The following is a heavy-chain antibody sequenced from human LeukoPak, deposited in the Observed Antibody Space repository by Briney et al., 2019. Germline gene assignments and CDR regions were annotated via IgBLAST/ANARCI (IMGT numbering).Heavy chain of an antibody. J-gene: IGHJ4*02. CDR3: ARGAGYNYPYYFDY. CDR2: IYGGGNI. V-gene: IGHV3-53*01. Sequence: GGSLRLSCAASGFTVSSNYMNWVRQAPGKGLEWVSVIYGGGNIYYAGSVKGRFTISRDNSKNSLYLQMNSLRAEDTAVYYCARGAGYNYPYYFDYWGQGTLVTVSS. CDR1: GFTVSSNY. D-gene: IGHD5-24*01.